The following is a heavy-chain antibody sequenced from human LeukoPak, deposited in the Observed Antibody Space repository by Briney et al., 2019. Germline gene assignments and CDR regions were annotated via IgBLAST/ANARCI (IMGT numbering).Heavy chain of an antibody. D-gene: IGHD3-22*01. CDR3: ARGWDYDSGGRPTAYVY. V-gene: IGHV1-69*13. CDR1: GGTFSNYA. Sequence: SVKVSCKASGGTFSNYAINWVRQAPGQGLEWMGGIIPIFGTANYAQKFQGRVTITADESTSTAYMELNSLKSEDTAVYYCARGWDYDSGGRPTAYVYWGQGTLVTVSS. J-gene: IGHJ4*02. CDR2: IIPIFGTA.